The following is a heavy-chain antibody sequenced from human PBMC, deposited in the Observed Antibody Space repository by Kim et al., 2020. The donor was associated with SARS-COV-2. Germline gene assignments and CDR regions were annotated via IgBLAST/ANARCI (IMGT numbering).Heavy chain of an antibody. CDR2: IKQDGSDK. J-gene: IGHJ2*01. D-gene: IGHD3-3*01. CDR3: ARGQEWPGSRYLDL. V-gene: IGHV3-7*04. CDR1: GFTFSDCW. Sequence: GGSLRLSCAASGFTFSDCWMSWVRQAPGKGLEWVANIKQDGSDKYYVDSVKGRFTVSRDNAKNSLYLQMNSLRAEDTAVYFCARGQEWPGSRYLDLWGRRTLVTVSS.